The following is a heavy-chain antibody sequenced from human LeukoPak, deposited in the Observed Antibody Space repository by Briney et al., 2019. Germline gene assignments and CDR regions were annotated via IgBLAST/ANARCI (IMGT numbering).Heavy chain of an antibody. V-gene: IGHV3-30-3*01. D-gene: IGHD5-18*01. CDR2: ISYDGSSK. CDR1: GFTFSSYA. J-gene: IGHJ4*02. CDR3: ARAGGYSYGDY. Sequence: GRSLRLSCAASGFTFSSYAMHWVRQAPGKGLEWVAVISYDGSSKYYADSVKGRFTISRDNSKNTLYLQMNSLRAEDTAVYYCARAGGYSYGDYWGQGTLVTVSS.